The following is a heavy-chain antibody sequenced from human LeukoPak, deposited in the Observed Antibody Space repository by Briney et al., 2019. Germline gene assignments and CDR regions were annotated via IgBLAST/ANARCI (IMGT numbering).Heavy chain of an antibody. CDR3: ANQLDYYDSSGYQHYFEY. CDR2: INSDGSST. CDR1: GFSFSSYA. V-gene: IGHV3-74*01. J-gene: IGHJ4*02. Sequence: GGSLRLSCAASGFSFSSYAMNWVRQAPGKGLEWVSRINSDGSSTSYADSVKGRFTISRDNAKNTLYLQMNSLRAEGTAVYYCANQLDYYDSSGYQHYFEYWGQGTLVTVSS. D-gene: IGHD3-22*01.